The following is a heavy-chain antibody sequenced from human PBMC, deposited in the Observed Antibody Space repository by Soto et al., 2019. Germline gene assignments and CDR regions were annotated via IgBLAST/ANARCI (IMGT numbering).Heavy chain of an antibody. Sequence: PGGSLRLSCAASGLTLSRYWMHWVRQAPGKGLMWVSKISNDETNVITAYADSVKGRFTISRDDAKNTLYLQMNSVRPEDTALYYCASLSAPVDFWGQGAQVTV. CDR1: GLTLSRYW. CDR2: ISNDETNVIT. CDR3: ASLSAPVDF. V-gene: IGHV3-74*03. D-gene: IGHD6-25*01. J-gene: IGHJ4*02.